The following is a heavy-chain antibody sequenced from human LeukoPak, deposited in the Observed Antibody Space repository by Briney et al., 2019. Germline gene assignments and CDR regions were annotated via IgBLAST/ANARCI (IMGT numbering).Heavy chain of an antibody. CDR2: ISGSGVST. D-gene: IGHD2-8*01. Sequence: GGSLRLSCAASGVTLSDHHMDWVRQAPGRGLEWVSTISGSGVSTYYEDSLKGRFTISRANPKNTLYLQMNSLGAEDTAVYFCAKVPHCTNGICYNRYFFDYWGQGTLVTVSS. J-gene: IGHJ4*02. CDR3: AKVPHCTNGICYNRYFFDY. V-gene: IGHV3-23*01. CDR1: GVTLSDHH.